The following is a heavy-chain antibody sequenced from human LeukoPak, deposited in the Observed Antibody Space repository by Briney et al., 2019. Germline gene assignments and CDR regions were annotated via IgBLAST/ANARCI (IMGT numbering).Heavy chain of an antibody. CDR3: ARARGHDSSGSHFDY. J-gene: IGHJ4*02. CDR1: GFTFDDYG. Sequence: GGSLRLSCAASGFTFDDYGMSWVRQAPGKGLEWVSGINWNGGSTGYADSVKGRFTISRDNAKNSLYLQMNSLRAEDTALYYCARARGHDSSGSHFDYWGQGTLVTVSS. V-gene: IGHV3-20*04. CDR2: INWNGGST. D-gene: IGHD3-22*01.